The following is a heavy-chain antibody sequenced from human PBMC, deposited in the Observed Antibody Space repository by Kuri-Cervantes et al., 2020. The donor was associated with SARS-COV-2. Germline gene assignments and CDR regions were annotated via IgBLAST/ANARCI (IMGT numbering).Heavy chain of an antibody. J-gene: IGHJ5*02. Sequence: GSLRLFCTVSGGSISSSSYYWGWIRQPPGKGLEWIGSIYYSGSTYYNPSLKSRVTISVDTSKNQFSLKLSSVTAADTAVYYCARQEVVAATNWFDPWGQGTLVTVSS. CDR3: ARQEVVAATNWFDP. CDR1: GGSISSSSYY. CDR2: IYYSGST. D-gene: IGHD2-15*01. V-gene: IGHV4-39*01.